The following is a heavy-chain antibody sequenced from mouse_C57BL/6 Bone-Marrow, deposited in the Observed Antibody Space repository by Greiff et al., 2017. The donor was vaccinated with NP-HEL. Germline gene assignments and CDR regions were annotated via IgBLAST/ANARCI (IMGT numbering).Heavy chain of an antibody. D-gene: IGHD2-4*01. V-gene: IGHV7-3*01. CDR1: GFTFTDYY. J-gene: IGHJ3*01. CDR2: IRNKANGYTT. Sequence: DVKLVESGGGLVQPGGSLSLSCAASGFTFTDYYMSWVRQPPGKALEWLGFIRNKANGYTTEYSASVKGRFTISRDNSQSILYLQMNALRAEDSATYYCAKPPLYDYDGAWFAYWGQGTLVTVSA. CDR3: AKPPLYDYDGAWFAY.